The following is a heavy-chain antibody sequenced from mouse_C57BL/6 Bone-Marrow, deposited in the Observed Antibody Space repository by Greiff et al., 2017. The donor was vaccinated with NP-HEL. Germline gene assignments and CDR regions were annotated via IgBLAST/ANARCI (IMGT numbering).Heavy chain of an antibody. J-gene: IGHJ4*01. CDR2: ISNGGGST. V-gene: IGHV5-12*01. D-gene: IGHD1-1*01. Sequence: EVMLVESGGGLVQPGGSLKLSCAASGFTFSDYYMYWVRQTPEKRLEWVAYISNGGGSTYYPDTVKGRFTISRDNAKNTLYLQMSRLKSEDTAMYYCARHRPVVAPDYWGQGTSVTVSS. CDR1: GFTFSDYY. CDR3: ARHRPVVAPDY.